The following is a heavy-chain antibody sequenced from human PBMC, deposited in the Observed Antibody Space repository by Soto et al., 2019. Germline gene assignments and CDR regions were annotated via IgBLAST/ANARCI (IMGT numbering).Heavy chain of an antibody. V-gene: IGHV4-4*07. Sequence: SETLSLTCTVSGGSISSYFCSWIRQPAGKGLEWIGRIYTSGSTNYNPSLKSRVTMSVDTSKNQFSLKLSSVTAADTAVYYCARESTVVTLRTFDIWGQGTMVTVSS. CDR1: GGSISSYF. J-gene: IGHJ3*02. CDR3: ARESTVVTLRTFDI. D-gene: IGHD2-21*02. CDR2: IYTSGST.